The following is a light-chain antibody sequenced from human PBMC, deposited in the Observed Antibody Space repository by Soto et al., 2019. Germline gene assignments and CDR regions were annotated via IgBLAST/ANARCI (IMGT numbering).Light chain of an antibody. J-gene: IGKJ4*01. Sequence: DIVMTQSPDSLAVPLGERATINCKSSQSVLYSSNNKNYLAWYQQKPGQPPKLLIYWASTRESGVPDRFSGSGSGTDFTLTISSLQAEDVAVYYCQQYYSTLLTFGGGTKVEIK. CDR3: QQYYSTLLT. CDR2: WAS. CDR1: QSVLYSSNNKNY. V-gene: IGKV4-1*01.